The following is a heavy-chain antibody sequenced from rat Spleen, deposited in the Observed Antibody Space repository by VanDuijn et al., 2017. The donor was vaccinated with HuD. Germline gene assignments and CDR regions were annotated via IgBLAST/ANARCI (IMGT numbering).Heavy chain of an antibody. CDR2: ISSDGSST. J-gene: IGHJ3*01. Sequence: EVQLVESNGGLVQPGGSLKLSCAASGFTFNDHFMAWVRQAPTKGLEWVATISSDGSSTYYRDSVRGRFTITSDNAKTTRYLQMDSLRSEDTATYYCTRHDYPGVNTNWFAYWGQGTLVTVSS. V-gene: IGHV5-29*01. CDR3: TRHDYPGVNTNWFAY. D-gene: IGHD1-4*01. CDR1: GFTFNDHF.